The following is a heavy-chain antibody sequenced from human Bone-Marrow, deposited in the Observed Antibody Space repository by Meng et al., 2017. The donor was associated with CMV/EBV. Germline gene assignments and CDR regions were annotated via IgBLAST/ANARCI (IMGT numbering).Heavy chain of an antibody. CDR3: ARAGPLPAATDYYYYYGMDV. Sequence: GESLKISCAASGFTFSSYAMHWVRQAPGKGLEWVSSISSSSSYIYYADSVKGRFTISRDNAKNSLYLQMNSLRAEDTAVYYCARAGPLPAATDYYYYYGMDVWGQGTTVTVSS. V-gene: IGHV3-21*01. CDR1: GFTFSSYA. CDR2: ISSSSSYI. D-gene: IGHD2-2*01. J-gene: IGHJ6*02.